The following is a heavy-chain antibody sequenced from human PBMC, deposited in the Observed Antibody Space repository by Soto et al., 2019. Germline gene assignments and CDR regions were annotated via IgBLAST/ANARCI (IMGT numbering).Heavy chain of an antibody. CDR3: TRTSAAGKNFYGMDV. V-gene: IGHV5-51*01. Sequence: LGEFLKLSCKGSGDSFISYWIGWVRQMPEKGLEWMGIIYPGDSDTRYSTSFQGQVTISADKSISTAYLQWCSLKAWVTSMYYCTRTSAAGKNFYGMDVWGQGTTVTVSS. CDR1: GDSFISYW. CDR2: IYPGDSDT. J-gene: IGHJ6*02. D-gene: IGHD6-13*01.